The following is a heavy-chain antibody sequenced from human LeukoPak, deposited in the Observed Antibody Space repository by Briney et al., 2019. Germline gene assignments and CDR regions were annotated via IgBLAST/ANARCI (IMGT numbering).Heavy chain of an antibody. Sequence: ASVKVSCKAAGYTFTGYYMFWVRQAPGQGLEWMGRINPNSGGTNYAQKFQGRVTMTRDTSISTAYMELSRLRSDDTAVYYCARSLGVFNTTYDYYYMDVWGKGTTVTVSS. D-gene: IGHD3-16*01. CDR1: GYTFTGYY. V-gene: IGHV1-2*06. CDR2: INPNSGGT. J-gene: IGHJ6*03. CDR3: ARSLGVFNTTYDYYYMDV.